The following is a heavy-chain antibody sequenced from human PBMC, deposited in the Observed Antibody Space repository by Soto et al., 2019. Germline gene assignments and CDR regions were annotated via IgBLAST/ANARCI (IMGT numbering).Heavy chain of an antibody. CDR2: IHHSGTT. CDR1: GGSISSGGYS. V-gene: IGHV4-30-2*01. D-gene: IGHD3-10*01. J-gene: IGHJ4*02. CDR3: ARGGGGSSAGGSVDY. Sequence: QLQLQESGSGLVKPSQTLSLTCAVSGGSISSGGYSWSWIRQPPGKGLEWIGYIHHSGTTYYNTSLQSRVTISVDRSKNQFSLKLSSVTAADTAVDYCARGGGGSSAGGSVDYWGQGTLVTVSS.